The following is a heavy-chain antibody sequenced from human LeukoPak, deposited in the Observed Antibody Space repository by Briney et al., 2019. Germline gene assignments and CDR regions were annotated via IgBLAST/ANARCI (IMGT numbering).Heavy chain of an antibody. CDR2: FDPEDGET. V-gene: IGHV1-24*01. CDR1: GYTLTELS. D-gene: IGHD3-22*01. Sequence: ASVKVSCKVSGYTLTELSMHWVRPAPGKGLEWMGGFDPEDGETIYAQKFQGRVTMTEDTSTDTAYMELSSLRSEDTAVYYCATPVGDYYDSSGYYREYFQHWGQGTLVTVSS. CDR3: ATPVGDYYDSSGYYREYFQH. J-gene: IGHJ1*01.